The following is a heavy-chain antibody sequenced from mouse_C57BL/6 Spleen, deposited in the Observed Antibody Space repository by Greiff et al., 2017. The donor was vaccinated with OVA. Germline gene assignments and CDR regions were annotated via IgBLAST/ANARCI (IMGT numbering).Heavy chain of an antibody. D-gene: IGHD3-2*02. CDR1: GYTFTDYN. CDR3: ARRGQLRLRDYAMDY. V-gene: IGHV1-18*01. Sequence: VQLKESGPELVKPGASVKIPCKASGYTFTDYNMDWVKQSHGKSLEWIGDINPNNGGTIYNQKFKGKATLTVDTSSSTAYMELRSLTSEDTAVYYCARRGQLRLRDYAMDYWGQGTSVTVSS. J-gene: IGHJ4*01. CDR2: INPNNGGT.